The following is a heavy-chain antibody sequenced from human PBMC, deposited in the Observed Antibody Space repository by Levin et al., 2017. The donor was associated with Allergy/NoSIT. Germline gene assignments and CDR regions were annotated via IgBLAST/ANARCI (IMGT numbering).Heavy chain of an antibody. CDR2: IYYSGTP. D-gene: IGHD6-19*01. Sequence: SETLSLTCTVSGGSISSSNYYWGWIRQPPGKGLEWIANIYYSGTPFYNPSLKSRVAISLDTSKNQFSLTLSSVTAADTALYYCARYKSRDAAGRSFDYWGQGTLVTVSS. J-gene: IGHJ4*02. V-gene: IGHV4-39*07. CDR3: ARYKSRDAAGRSFDY. CDR1: GGSISSSNYY.